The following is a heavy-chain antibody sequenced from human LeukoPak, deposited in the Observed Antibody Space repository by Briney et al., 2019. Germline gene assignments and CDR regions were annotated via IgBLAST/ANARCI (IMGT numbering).Heavy chain of an antibody. Sequence: GGSLRLSCAASGFTFSSYAMSWVRQAPGKGLEWVSAISGSGGSTYYADSVKGRFTISRDNSKNTLYLQMNSLRAEDTAIYYCTKDLAWNLGAMDVWGQGTTVTVSS. V-gene: IGHV3-23*01. J-gene: IGHJ6*02. CDR1: GFTFSSYA. CDR3: TKDLAWNLGAMDV. CDR2: ISGSGGST. D-gene: IGHD3-16*01.